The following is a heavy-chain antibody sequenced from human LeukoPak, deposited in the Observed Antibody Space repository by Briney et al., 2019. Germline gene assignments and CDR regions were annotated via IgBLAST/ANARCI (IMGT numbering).Heavy chain of an antibody. CDR1: GFSLSSYG. CDR2: MWYGESGT. D-gene: IGHD5-24*01. V-gene: IGHV3-33*01. CDR3: ARSRDGYHHGLL. Sequence: QSGGSLRLSCTASGFSLSSYGMHWVRQAPGKGLEWVAVMWYGESGTRYADSVKGRFTISRDNSKNTLYLQMNSLRAEDTAVYYCARSRDGYHHGLLWGQGTLVTVSS. J-gene: IGHJ4*02.